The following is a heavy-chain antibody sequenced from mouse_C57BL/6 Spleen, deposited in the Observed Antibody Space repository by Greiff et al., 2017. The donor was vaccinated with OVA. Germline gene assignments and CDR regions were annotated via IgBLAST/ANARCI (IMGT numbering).Heavy chain of an antibody. CDR1: GYSFTGYY. D-gene: IGHD2-4*01. V-gene: IGHV1-43*01. Sequence: EVQLQQSGPELVKPGASVKMSCKASGYSFTGYYMHWVKQSSEKSLEWIGEINPSTGGTSYNQKFKSKATLTVDKSSSTAYMQLNSLTTEDAAVYYCARPQEYYYDRLAYWGQGTLVTVSA. CDR3: ARPQEYYYDRLAY. J-gene: IGHJ3*01. CDR2: INPSTGGT.